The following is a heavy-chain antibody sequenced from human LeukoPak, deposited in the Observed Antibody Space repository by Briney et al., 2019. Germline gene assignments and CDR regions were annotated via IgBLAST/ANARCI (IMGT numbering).Heavy chain of an antibody. D-gene: IGHD3-22*01. J-gene: IGHJ4*02. V-gene: IGHV3-11*01. CDR1: GLTFSDYY. Sequence: KPGGSLRLSCSASGLTFSDYYRSWIRQAPGKGREWGSYISSSGTTIYYADSVKGRFTISRYNAKNSLYLQMNSLRAEDTAVYFCARWDSSGCLDYWGQGTLVTVSS. CDR3: ARWDSSGCLDY. CDR2: ISSSGTTI.